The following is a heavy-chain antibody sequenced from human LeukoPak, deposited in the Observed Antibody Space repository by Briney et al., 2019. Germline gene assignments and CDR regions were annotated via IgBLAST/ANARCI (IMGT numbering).Heavy chain of an antibody. V-gene: IGHV4-59*08. J-gene: IGHJ3*02. Sequence: PSETLSLTCTVSGGSISNYYWSWIRQPPGKGLEWIGYIYYSGSTNYNPSLKSRVTISVDTSKNQFSLKLSSVTAADTAVYYCARQEGYCSGGSCYSLGAFDIWGQGTMVTVSS. CDR3: ARQEGYCSGGSCYSLGAFDI. CDR2: IYYSGST. D-gene: IGHD2-15*01. CDR1: GGSISNYY.